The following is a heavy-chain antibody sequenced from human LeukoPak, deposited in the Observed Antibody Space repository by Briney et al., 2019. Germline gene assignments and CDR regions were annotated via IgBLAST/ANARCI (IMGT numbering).Heavy chain of an antibody. Sequence: SETLSLTCTVSGGSISSYYWSWIRQPPGKGLEWIGYIYYSGSTNYNPSLKSRVTISVDTSKNQFSLKLSSVTAADTAVYYCARVVGGQDGYSWFDPWGQGTLVTVSS. CDR2: IYYSGST. J-gene: IGHJ5*02. D-gene: IGHD3-16*01. V-gene: IGHV4-59*01. CDR3: ARVVGGQDGYSWFDP. CDR1: GGSISSYY.